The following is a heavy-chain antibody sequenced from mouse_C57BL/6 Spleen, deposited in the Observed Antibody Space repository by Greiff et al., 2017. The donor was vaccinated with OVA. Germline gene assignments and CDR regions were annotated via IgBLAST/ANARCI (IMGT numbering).Heavy chain of an antibody. Sequence: EVMLVESGGGLVQPGGSLSLSCAASGFTFTDYYMSWVRQPPGKALEWLGFIRNKANGYTTEYSASVKGRFTISRDNSQSILYLQMNALRAEDSATYYCARSNYGSSLYYYAMDYWGQGTSVTVSS. CDR1: GFTFTDYY. CDR2: IRNKANGYTT. J-gene: IGHJ4*01. V-gene: IGHV7-3*01. D-gene: IGHD1-1*01. CDR3: ARSNYGSSLYYYAMDY.